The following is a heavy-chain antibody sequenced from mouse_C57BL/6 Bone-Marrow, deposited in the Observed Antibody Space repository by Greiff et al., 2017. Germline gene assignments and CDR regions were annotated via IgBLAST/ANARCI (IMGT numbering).Heavy chain of an antibody. CDR1: GYTFTSYW. CDR3: ARERSGAWFAY. CDR2: IHPNSGST. D-gene: IGHD4-1*01. Sequence: VQLQQPGAELVKPGASVKLSCKASGYTFTSYWMHWVKQRPGQGLEWIGMIHPNSGSTNYNEKFKSKATLTVDKSSSTAYMQRSSLTSEDSAVYYCARERSGAWFAYWGQGTLVTVSA. J-gene: IGHJ3*01. V-gene: IGHV1-64*01.